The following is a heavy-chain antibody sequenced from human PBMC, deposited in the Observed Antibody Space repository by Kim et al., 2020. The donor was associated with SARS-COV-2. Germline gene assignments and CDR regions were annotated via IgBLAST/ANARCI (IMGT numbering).Heavy chain of an antibody. J-gene: IGHJ5*02. CDR3: AVKIGSGSDNWFDP. CDR2: IYYSGST. D-gene: IGHD3-10*01. Sequence: SETLSLTCTVSGGSISSSSYYWGWIRQPPGKGLEWIGSIYYSGSTYYNPSLKSRVTISVDTSKNQFSLKLSSVTAADTAVYYCAVKIGSGSDNWFDPWGQGTLVTVSS. CDR1: GGSISSSSYY. V-gene: IGHV4-39*01.